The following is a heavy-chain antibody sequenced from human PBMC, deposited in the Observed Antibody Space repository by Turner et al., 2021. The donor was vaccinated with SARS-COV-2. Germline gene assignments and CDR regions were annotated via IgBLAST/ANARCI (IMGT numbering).Heavy chain of an antibody. CDR2: INHSGST. V-gene: IGHV4-34*01. J-gene: IGHJ5*02. CDR1: GGSFSGYY. D-gene: IGHD6-19*01. Sequence: QVQLQQWVAGLLKPSETLSLTCAVYGGSFSGYYWSWIRQPPGKGLEWIGEINHSGSTNYNPSLKSRVTISVDTSKNQFSLKLSSVTAADTAVYYCAIKLWYISGWYAVDPWGQGTLVTVSS. CDR3: AIKLWYISGWYAVDP.